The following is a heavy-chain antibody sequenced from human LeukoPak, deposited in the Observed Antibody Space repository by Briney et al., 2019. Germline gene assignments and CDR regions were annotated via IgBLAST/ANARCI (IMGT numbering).Heavy chain of an antibody. CDR3: ATWYYYDSSDYYLADY. D-gene: IGHD3-22*01. V-gene: IGHV1-24*01. CDR2: FDPEDGET. Sequence: WASVKVSCKVSGYTLTEFSMHWVRRAPGKGLEWMGGFDPEDGETIYAQELQGRVTMTKDTSTDTAYMELSSLRSEDTAVYYCATWYYYDSSDYYLADYWGQGTLVTVSS. J-gene: IGHJ4*02. CDR1: GYTLTEFS.